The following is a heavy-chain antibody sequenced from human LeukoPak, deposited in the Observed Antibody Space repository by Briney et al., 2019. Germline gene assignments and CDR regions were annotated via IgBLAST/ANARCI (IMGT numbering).Heavy chain of an antibody. V-gene: IGHV5-51*01. CDR1: GYNFTSYW. CDR2: IYPGDSDT. Sequence: GESLKISCKGSGYNFTSYWIGWVRQMPGKGLEWMGIIYPGDSDTRYSPSFQGQVTISADKSISTAYLQWSSLKASDTAMYYCARHRDNSGWEFDYWGQGTLVTVSS. CDR3: ARHRDNSGWEFDY. J-gene: IGHJ4*02. D-gene: IGHD6-19*01.